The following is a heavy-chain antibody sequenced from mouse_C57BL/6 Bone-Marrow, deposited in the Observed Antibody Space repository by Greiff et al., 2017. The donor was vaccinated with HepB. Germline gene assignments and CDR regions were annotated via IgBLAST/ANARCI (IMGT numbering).Heavy chain of an antibody. CDR3: ARYHYYGSSSRD. CDR2: IYPGSGST. J-gene: IGHJ2*01. D-gene: IGHD1-1*01. CDR1: GYTFTSYW. V-gene: IGHV1-55*01. Sequence: VQLQQPGAELVKPGASVKMSCKASGYTFTSYWITWVKQRPGQGLEWIGDIYPGSGSTNYNEKFKSKATLTVDTSSSTAYMQLSSLTSEDSAVYYCARYHYYGSSSRDWGQGTTLTVSS.